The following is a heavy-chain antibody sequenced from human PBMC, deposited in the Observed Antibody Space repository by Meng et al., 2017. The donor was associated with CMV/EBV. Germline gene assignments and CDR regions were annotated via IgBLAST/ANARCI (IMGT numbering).Heavy chain of an antibody. V-gene: IGHV4-59*01. CDR1: GGSISICY. CDR3: ARVGSGCSVDY. J-gene: IGHJ4*02. CDR2: IYYSVST. D-gene: IGHD2-8*02. Sequence: SETLSLTRTVSGGSISICYWSWIRQPPGEGLEWTGYIYYSVSTNYNPSLKSRVTISVDTPKNPFSLRLSSVTAADTAVYYCARVGSGCSVDYWGQGTLVTVSS.